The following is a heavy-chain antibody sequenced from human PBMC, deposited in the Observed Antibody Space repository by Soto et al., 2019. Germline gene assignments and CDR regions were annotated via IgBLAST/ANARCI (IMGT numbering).Heavy chain of an antibody. CDR2: ISGGGDTT. V-gene: IGHV3-23*01. CDR3: AKLRDFVVLPAGILDY. CDR1: GFTFSSYG. D-gene: IGHD2-8*01. J-gene: IGHJ4*02. Sequence: GGSLRLSCAASGFTFSSYGISWIRLSPGKGLEWVSVISGGGDTTYYTPSVKGRFTISRDDFRNKLYLQMNSLRTEDTALYYCAKLRDFVVLPAGILDYWGPGTLVTVSS.